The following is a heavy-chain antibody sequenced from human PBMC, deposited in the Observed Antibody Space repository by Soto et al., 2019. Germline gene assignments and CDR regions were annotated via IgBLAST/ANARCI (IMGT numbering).Heavy chain of an antibody. CDR2: ISGSGGST. CDR3: AKDFLQLLLRAIDY. Sequence: GGSLRLSCSASGFPFSSYAMSWFRQAPGKGLEWVSAISGSGGSTYYADSVKGRFTISRDNSKNTLYLQMNSLRAEDTAVYYCAKDFLQLLLRAIDYWGQGTLVTVSS. J-gene: IGHJ4*02. V-gene: IGHV3-23*01. CDR1: GFPFSSYA. D-gene: IGHD5-18*01.